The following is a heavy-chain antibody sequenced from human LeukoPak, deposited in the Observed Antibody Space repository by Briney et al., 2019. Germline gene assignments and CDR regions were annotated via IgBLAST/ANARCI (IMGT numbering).Heavy chain of an antibody. J-gene: IGHJ4*02. D-gene: IGHD3-22*01. CDR1: GFTFSGYA. CDR2: ISGSGGST. V-gene: IGHV3-23*01. CDR3: AKGYYDSSGYNKLPNFDY. Sequence: GRSLRLSCAASGFTFSGYAMSWVRQAPGKGLEWVSAISGSGGSTYYADSVKGRFTISRDNSKNTLYLQMNSLRAEDTAVYYCAKGYYDSSGYNKLPNFDYWGQGTLVTVSS.